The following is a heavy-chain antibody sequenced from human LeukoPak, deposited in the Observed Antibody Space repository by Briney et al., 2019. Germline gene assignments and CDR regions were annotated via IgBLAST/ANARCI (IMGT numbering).Heavy chain of an antibody. V-gene: IGHV3-30*18. J-gene: IGHJ4*02. D-gene: IGHD6-25*01. CDR1: GFTFSSYG. CDR2: ISHDGSNK. CDR3: AKEGWVPYSYSSGWYFDY. Sequence: PGGSLRLSCAASGFTFSSYGMHWVRQAPGKGLEWVAVISHDGSNKYYADSVKGRFTISRDNSKNTLYLQMNSLRAEDTAVYYCAKEGWVPYSYSSGWYFDYWGQGTLVTVSS.